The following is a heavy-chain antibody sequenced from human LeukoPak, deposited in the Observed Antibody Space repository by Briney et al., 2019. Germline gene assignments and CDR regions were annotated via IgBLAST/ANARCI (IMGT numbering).Heavy chain of an antibody. CDR3: ARSPSFGGVVVYYYYMDV. CDR2: IIPIFGTA. CDR1: GGTFSSYA. Sequence: SVKVSCKASGGTFSSYAISWVRQAPGQGLEWMGRIIPIFGTANYAQKFQGRVTITTDESTSTAYMELSSLRSEDTAVSHCARSPSFGGVVVYYYYMDVWGKGTTVTVSS. D-gene: IGHD3-22*01. V-gene: IGHV1-69*05. J-gene: IGHJ6*03.